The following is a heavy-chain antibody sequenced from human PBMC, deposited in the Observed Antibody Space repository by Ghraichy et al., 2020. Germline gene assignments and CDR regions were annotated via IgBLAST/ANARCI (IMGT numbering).Heavy chain of an antibody. CDR2: ISYDGNTH. D-gene: IGHD3-10*01. CDR1: GFTFSTYG. J-gene: IGHJ2*01. CDR3: AKQDGDHYWYFDL. Sequence: GGSLRLSCAASGFTFSTYGMHWVRQAPGKGLEWVAVISYDGNTHYYADSVKGRFTVSSDNSRNTLYLQTNSLRPEDTAFYYCAKQDGDHYWYFDLWGRGTLVTVSS. V-gene: IGHV3-30*18.